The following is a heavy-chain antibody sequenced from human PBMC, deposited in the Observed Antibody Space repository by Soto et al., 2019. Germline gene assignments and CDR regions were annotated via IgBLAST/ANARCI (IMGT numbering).Heavy chain of an antibody. Sequence: QVQLVESGGGVVQPGRSLRLSCAASGFTFSSYGMHWVRQAPGKGLEWVAVISYDGSNKYYADSAKGRFTISRDNSKNSLYLQMNSLRAEDTAVYYCAKGELCDYWGQGTLVTVSS. CDR1: GFTFSSYG. CDR2: ISYDGSNK. D-gene: IGHD3-16*01. J-gene: IGHJ4*02. CDR3: AKGELCDY. V-gene: IGHV3-30*18.